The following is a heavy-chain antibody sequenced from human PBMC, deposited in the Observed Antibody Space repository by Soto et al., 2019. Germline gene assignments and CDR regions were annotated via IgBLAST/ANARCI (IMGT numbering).Heavy chain of an antibody. CDR1: GFTVSSNY. CDR2: IYSGGST. CDR3: AREGPGVYSSSWYERSWFDP. D-gene: IGHD6-13*01. J-gene: IGHJ5*02. Sequence: EVQLVESGGGLVQPGGSLRLSCAASGFTVSSNYMSWVRQAPGKGLEWVSVIYSGGSTYYADSVKGRFTISRHNSKNTLYLQMSSLRAEDTAVYYCAREGPGVYSSSWYERSWFDPWGQGTLVIVSS. V-gene: IGHV3-66*01.